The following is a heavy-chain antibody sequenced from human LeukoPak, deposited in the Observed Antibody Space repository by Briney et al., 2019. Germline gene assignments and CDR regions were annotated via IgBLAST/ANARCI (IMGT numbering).Heavy chain of an antibody. CDR2: INQSGST. CDR3: ARGRYYYEGPFDY. J-gene: IGHJ4*02. CDR1: GGSFSGYY. D-gene: IGHD3-22*01. Sequence: SETLSLTCAVYGGSFSGYYWSWIRQPPGKGLERIGEINQSGSTNYNPSLKSRVTISVDTSKNQFSLKLNSVTAADTAVYYCARGRYYYEGPFDYWGQGTLVTVSS. V-gene: IGHV4-34*01.